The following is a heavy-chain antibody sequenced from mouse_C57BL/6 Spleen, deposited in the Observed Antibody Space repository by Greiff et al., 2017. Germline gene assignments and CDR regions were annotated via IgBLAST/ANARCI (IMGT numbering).Heavy chain of an antibody. CDR3: ERRNCDCPLDD. J-gene: IGHJ4*01. Sequence: QVQLQQPGAELVKPGASVKMSCKASGYTFTSYWITWVKQRPGQGLEWIGDIYPGSSCTYYNEKFKSKVTLAIDTSSSTAYMQLSRLTSEDSAVYYCERRNCDCPLDDWGKGTTVTVSS. CDR2: IYPGSSCT. V-gene: IGHV1-55*01. CDR1: GYTFTSYW. D-gene: IGHD2-4*01.